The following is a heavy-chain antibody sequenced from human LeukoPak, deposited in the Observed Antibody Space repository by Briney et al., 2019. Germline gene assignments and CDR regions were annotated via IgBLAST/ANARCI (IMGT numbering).Heavy chain of an antibody. CDR2: INPNSGGT. CDR1: GYTFTGYY. Sequence: EAXXKVSCKASGYTFTGYYMHWVRQAPGQGLEWMGWINPNSGGTNYAQKFQGRVTMNRDTSISTAYMELSRLRSDDTAVYYCARDCSSTSCYGLDYWGQGTLVTVSS. CDR3: ARDCSSTSCYGLDY. D-gene: IGHD2-2*01. J-gene: IGHJ4*02. V-gene: IGHV1-2*02.